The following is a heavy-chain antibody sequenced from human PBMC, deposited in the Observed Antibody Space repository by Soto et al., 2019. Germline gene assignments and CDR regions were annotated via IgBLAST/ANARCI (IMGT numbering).Heavy chain of an antibody. Sequence: GGYLRLSCAASGFTFSSYAMSWVRQAPGKGLEWVSAISGSGGSTYYADSVKGRFTISRDNYTKTLYLQMNSLRADDTAVYYSAKHPYSSGWYAYLPLWGQGTLVTVSS. D-gene: IGHD6-19*01. V-gene: IGHV3-23*01. CDR1: GFTFSSYA. CDR3: AKHPYSSGWYAYLPL. J-gene: IGHJ1*01. CDR2: ISGSGGST.